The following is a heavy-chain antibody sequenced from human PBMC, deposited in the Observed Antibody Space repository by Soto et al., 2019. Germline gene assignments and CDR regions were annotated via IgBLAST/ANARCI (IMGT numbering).Heavy chain of an antibody. CDR2: INADNGNT. CDR1: GYTFTSYA. CDR3: ARDYDILTGRLDY. J-gene: IGHJ4*02. V-gene: IGHV1-3*01. D-gene: IGHD3-9*01. Sequence: QVQLVQSGAEVKKPGASVKVSCKASGYTFTSYAMHWVRQAPGQRLEWMGWINADNGNTKHSQKFQGRVTITRDTSASTAYMELSSLRSEDTDVYYCARDYDILTGRLDYWGQGTLVTVSS.